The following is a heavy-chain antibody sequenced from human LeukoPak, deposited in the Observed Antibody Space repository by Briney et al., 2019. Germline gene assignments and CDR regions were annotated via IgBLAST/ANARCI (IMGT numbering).Heavy chain of an antibody. J-gene: IGHJ4*02. V-gene: IGHV1-18*01. D-gene: IGHD1-26*01. CDR3: ARDSEWELLPDY. CDR2: ISAYNGNT. CDR1: GYTFTSYG. Sequence: ASVKVSCEASGYTFTSYGMSWVRQAPGQGLEWMGWISAYNGNTNYAQKLQGRVTMTTDTSTSTAYMELRSLRSDDTAVYYCARDSEWELLPDYWGQGTLVTVSS.